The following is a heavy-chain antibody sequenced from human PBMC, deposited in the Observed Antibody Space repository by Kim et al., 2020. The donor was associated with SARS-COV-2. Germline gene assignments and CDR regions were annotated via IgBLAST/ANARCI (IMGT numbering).Heavy chain of an antibody. CDR1: GFTFSSYA. CDR2: ISGSGGST. Sequence: GGSLRLSCAASGFTFSSYAMSWVRQAPGKGLEWVSAISGSGGSTYYADSVKGRFTISRDNSKNTLYLQMNSLRAEDTAVYYCAKNQGGAYYDYVWGSYLFDYWGQGTLVTVSS. J-gene: IGHJ4*02. V-gene: IGHV3-23*01. CDR3: AKNQGGAYYDYVWGSYLFDY. D-gene: IGHD3-16*02.